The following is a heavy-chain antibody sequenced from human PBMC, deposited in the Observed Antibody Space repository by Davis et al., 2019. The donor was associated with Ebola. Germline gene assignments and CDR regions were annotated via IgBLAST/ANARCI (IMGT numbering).Heavy chain of an antibody. CDR1: GGSISSSNW. J-gene: IGHJ4*02. CDR3: ARKRRYSGYPFDY. D-gene: IGHD5-12*01. Sequence: MPSETLSLTCAVSGGSISSSNWWSWVRQPPGKGLEWIGEINHSGSTNYNPSLKSRVTISVDTSKNQFSLKLSSVTAADTAVYYCARKRRYSGYPFDYWGQGTLVTVSS. CDR2: INHSGST. V-gene: IGHV4-4*02.